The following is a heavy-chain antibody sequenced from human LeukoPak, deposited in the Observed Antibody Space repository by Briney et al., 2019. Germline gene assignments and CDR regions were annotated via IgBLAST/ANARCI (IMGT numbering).Heavy chain of an antibody. CDR1: GYTLTELS. CDR3: PTPFPWGAYAFDI. J-gene: IGHJ3*02. V-gene: IGHV1-24*01. Sequence: ASVKVSCKVSGYTLTELSMHWVRQAPGKGLEWMGGFDPEDGETIYAQKFQGRVTMTEDTSTDTAYMELSSLRSEDTAVYYCPTPFPWGAYAFDIWGQGTMVTVSS. D-gene: IGHD7-27*01. CDR2: FDPEDGET.